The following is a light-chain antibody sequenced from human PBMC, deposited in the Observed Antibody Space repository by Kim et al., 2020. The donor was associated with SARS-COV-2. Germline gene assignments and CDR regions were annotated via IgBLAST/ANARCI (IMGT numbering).Light chain of an antibody. Sequence: SVVPGETSSSTAGGKNNGNNGVPWCQQKQAQAPVLVIYYYSDRPSGIPQRFFGSKSGNTATLTINRVEAGDEDDYFCQVWDVGHPVFGGGTQLTVL. CDR2: YYS. CDR1: NNGNNG. CDR3: QVWDVGHPV. V-gene: IGLV3-21*04. J-gene: IGLJ3*02.